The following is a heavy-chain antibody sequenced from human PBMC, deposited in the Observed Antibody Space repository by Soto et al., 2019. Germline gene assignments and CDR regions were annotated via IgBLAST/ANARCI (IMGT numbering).Heavy chain of an antibody. Sequence: QVQLVQSGAEVKKPGASVKVSCKASGYTFTSYDINWVRQATGQGLEWMGWMNPHSGNTGYAQKFQGRVTMTRNTPISTDYMELSSLRSDYTAVYYCAGADRGRLYYFDYGGQGTLVTFAS. CDR3: AGADRGRLYYFDY. CDR2: MNPHSGNT. V-gene: IGHV1-8*01. CDR1: GYTFTSYD. J-gene: IGHJ4*02. D-gene: IGHD2-15*01.